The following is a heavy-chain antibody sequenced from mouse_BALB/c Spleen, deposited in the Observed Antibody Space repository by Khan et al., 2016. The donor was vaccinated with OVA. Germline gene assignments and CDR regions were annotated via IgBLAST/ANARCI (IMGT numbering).Heavy chain of an antibody. J-gene: IGHJ2*01. Sequence: VQLQQSGTVLARPGASVKMSCKASGYTFTNYWMHWVKQRPGQGLEWIGTIFPGNSDTNYNQKFTGKAKLTAVTSTSTAYMELSSRTNEDSAVYYGARNGFGNYEIWDYWGQGTTLTGSS. V-gene: IGHV1-5*01. CDR1: GYTFTNYW. D-gene: IGHD2-1*01. CDR3: ARNGFGNYEIWDY. CDR2: IFPGNSDT.